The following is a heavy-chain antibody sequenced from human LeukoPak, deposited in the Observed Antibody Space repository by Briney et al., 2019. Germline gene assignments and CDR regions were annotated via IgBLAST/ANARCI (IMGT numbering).Heavy chain of an antibody. V-gene: IGHV3-53*01. CDR2: IYSTRTT. J-gene: IGHJ3*02. D-gene: IGHD5-12*01. CDR3: ARDRDSGYDDDAFDI. Sequence: GGSLRLSCAATGFTVSSNYMNWVRQAPGKGLEWVSVIYSTRTTYYADSVKGRFTISRDNSKNTVYLQMNSLRADDTAVYYCARDRDSGYDDDAFDIWGQGTMASVSS. CDR1: GFTVSSNY.